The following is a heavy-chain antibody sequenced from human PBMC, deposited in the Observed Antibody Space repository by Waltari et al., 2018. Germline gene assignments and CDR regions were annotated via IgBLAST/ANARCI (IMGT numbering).Heavy chain of an antibody. J-gene: IGHJ4*02. Sequence: QVQLVQSGAEVKKPGASVKVSCKASGYTFTKYDLSWVRQAPGQGLEWMGWISVYNGNTDYAQKFQGRVTLTTYTSTTTAYMELRSLRSDDTAVYYCARNSYTGYGDSWGQGTLVAVSS. CDR1: GYTFTKYD. CDR2: ISVYNGNT. V-gene: IGHV1-18*01. CDR3: ARNSYTGYGDS. D-gene: IGHD5-12*01.